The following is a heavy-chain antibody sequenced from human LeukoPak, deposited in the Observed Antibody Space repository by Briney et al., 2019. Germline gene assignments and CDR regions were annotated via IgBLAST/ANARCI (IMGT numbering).Heavy chain of an antibody. CDR2: INPSGGST. CDR3: ARDGSSSGWFDP. D-gene: IGHD6-6*01. J-gene: IGHJ5*02. CDR1: GYTFTGYY. Sequence: VASVKVSCKASGYTFTGYYMHWVRQAPGQGLEWMGIINPSGGSTIYAQKFQGRVTMTRDMSTSTVYMELSSLRSEDTAVYHCARDGSSSGWFDPWGQGTLITVSS. V-gene: IGHV1-46*01.